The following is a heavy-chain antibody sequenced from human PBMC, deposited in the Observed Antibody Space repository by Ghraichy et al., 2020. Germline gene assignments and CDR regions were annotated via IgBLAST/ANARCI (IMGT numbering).Heavy chain of an antibody. CDR1: GFTFSSYS. Sequence: GGSLRLSCAASGFTFSSYSMNWVRQAPGKGLEWVSSISSSSSYIYYAGSVKGRFTISRDNAKNSLYLQMNSLGAEDSAVYYCARAVRGYSSSWYDYWGQGTLVTVSS. V-gene: IGHV3-21*01. CDR3: ARAVRGYSSSWYDY. D-gene: IGHD6-13*01. CDR2: ISSSSSYI. J-gene: IGHJ4*02.